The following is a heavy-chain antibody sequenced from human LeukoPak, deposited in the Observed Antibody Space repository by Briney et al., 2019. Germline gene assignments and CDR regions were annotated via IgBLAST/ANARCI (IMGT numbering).Heavy chain of an antibody. J-gene: IGHJ4*02. V-gene: IGHV3-30-3*01. CDR2: ISYDGSNK. CDR3: AREDY. CDR1: GXTFSDPY. Sequence: PGGSLRLSCAASGXTFSDPYMDWVRQAPGKGLEWVAVISYDGSNKYYADSVKGRFTISRDNSKNTLYLQMNSLRAEDTAVYYCAREDYWGQGTLVTVSS.